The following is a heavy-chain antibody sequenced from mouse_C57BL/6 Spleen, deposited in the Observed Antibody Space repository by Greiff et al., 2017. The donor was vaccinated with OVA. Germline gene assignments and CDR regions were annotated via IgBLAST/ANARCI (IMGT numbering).Heavy chain of an antibody. CDR1: GFTFSDYG. D-gene: IGHD2-4*01. CDR3: ARTSTYYDYDEGFAY. V-gene: IGHV5-15*01. CDR2: ISNLAYSI. Sequence: EVNVVESGGGLVQPGGSLKLSCAASGFTFSDYGMAWVRQAPRKGPEWVAFISNLAYSIYYADTVTGRFTISRENAKNTLYLEMSSLRSEDTAMYYCARTSTYYDYDEGFAYWGQGTLVTVSA. J-gene: IGHJ3*01.